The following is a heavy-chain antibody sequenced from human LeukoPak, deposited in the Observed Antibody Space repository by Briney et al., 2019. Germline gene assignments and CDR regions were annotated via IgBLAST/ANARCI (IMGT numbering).Heavy chain of an antibody. V-gene: IGHV3-30*04. D-gene: IGHD2-2*02. CDR3: ARGGEYCSSTSCYTAFDP. Sequence: PGRSLRLSCAASGFTFSSYAIHWVRQAPSKGLEWVAVISHDGRNKYYADSVKGRFTISRDNSKDTLYLQMNSLRAEDTAVYYCARGGEYCSSTSCYTAFDPWGQGTLVTVSS. CDR2: ISHDGRNK. CDR1: GFTFSSYA. J-gene: IGHJ5*02.